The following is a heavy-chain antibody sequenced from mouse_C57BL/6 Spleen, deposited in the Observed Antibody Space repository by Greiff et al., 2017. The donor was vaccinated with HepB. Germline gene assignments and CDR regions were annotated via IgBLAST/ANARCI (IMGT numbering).Heavy chain of an antibody. CDR2: IYPGDGDT. J-gene: IGHJ2*01. D-gene: IGHD2-4*01. CDR3: ARSDYSFDY. CDR1: GYAFSSSW. Sequence: QVQLQQSGPELVKPGASVKISCKASGYAFSSSWMNWVKQRPGKGLEWIGRIYPGDGDTNYNGKFKGKATLTADKSSSTAYMQLSSLTSEDSAVYFCARSDYSFDYWGQGTTLTVSS. V-gene: IGHV1-82*01.